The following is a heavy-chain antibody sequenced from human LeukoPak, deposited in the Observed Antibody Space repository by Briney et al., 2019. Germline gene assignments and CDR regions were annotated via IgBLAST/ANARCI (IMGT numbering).Heavy chain of an antibody. Sequence: PSETLSLTCAVYGGSLSGYYWSWIRQPPGKGLEWIGTVYYGGTTYSNPSVKSRLTISLDSSKNQFSLKLYSVTAADTAVYYCAVETTPFDYWGQGILVTVSS. J-gene: IGHJ4*02. D-gene: IGHD1-1*01. CDR3: AVETTPFDY. CDR1: GGSLSGYY. V-gene: IGHV4-34*01. CDR2: VYYGGTT.